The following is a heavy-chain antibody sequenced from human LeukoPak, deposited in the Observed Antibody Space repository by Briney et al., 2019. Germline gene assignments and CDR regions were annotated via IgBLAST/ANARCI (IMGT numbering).Heavy chain of an antibody. CDR2: IIPIFGTA. V-gene: IGHV1-69*13. Sequence: ASVKVSCKASGGTFSSYAISWVRQAPGQGLEWMGGIIPIFGTANYAQKFQGRVTITADESTSTAYMELSSLRSEDTAVYCCARDLFRRGDYWGQGTLVTVSS. CDR3: ARDLFRRGDY. CDR1: GGTFSSYA. J-gene: IGHJ4*02.